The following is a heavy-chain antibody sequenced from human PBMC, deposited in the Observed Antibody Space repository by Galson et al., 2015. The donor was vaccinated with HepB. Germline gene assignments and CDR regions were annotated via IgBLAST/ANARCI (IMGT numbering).Heavy chain of an antibody. CDR2: INSKTDGGTT. V-gene: IGHV3-15*01. CDR3: TTGVGGVGVVIILHYYHYGMDV. Sequence: RLSCAASGFTFSNAWMSWVRQAPGKGLEWVGRINSKTDGGTTDYAAPVKGRFTISRDDSKNTLYLQMNSLKTEDTAVYYCTTGVGGVGVVIILHYYHYGMDVWGQGTTVTVSS. D-gene: IGHD3-3*01. CDR1: GFTFSNAW. J-gene: IGHJ6*02.